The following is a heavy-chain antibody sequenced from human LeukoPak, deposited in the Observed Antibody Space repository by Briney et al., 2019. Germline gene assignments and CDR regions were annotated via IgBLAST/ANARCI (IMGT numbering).Heavy chain of an antibody. J-gene: IGHJ4*02. D-gene: IGHD4-17*01. Sequence: SETLSLTCTVSGGSVSSGSYYWSWIRQPPGKGLEWIGRIHSSGITHYNPSPKSRVTMSVDTSTNHFSLKLTSVTAADTAVYFCARDPRYDYGDYGFDYWGQGTLVTVSS. CDR2: IHSSGIT. CDR1: GGSVSSGSYY. CDR3: ARDPRYDYGDYGFDY. V-gene: IGHV4-61*01.